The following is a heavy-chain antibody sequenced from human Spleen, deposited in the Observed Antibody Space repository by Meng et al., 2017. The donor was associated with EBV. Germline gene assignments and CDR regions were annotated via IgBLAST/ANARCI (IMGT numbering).Heavy chain of an antibody. CDR2: VDAGNGNS. V-gene: IGHV1-3*01. Sequence: QVEAVYVRAEVEAPGAYVTVSCRASGYTLTTYFIHWVRQAPGQRLDWLGWVDAGNGNSKYSQKFQGRVTITRETSASTAYMELTSLRSADTAKYFCARESGIIVGGSFDCWGQGTLVTVSS. CDR3: ARESGIIVGGSFDC. J-gene: IGHJ5*01. CDR1: GYTLTTYF. D-gene: IGHD6-19*01.